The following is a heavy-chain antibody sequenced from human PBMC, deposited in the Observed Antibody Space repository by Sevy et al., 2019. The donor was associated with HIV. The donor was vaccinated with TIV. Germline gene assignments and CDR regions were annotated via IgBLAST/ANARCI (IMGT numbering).Heavy chain of an antibody. V-gene: IGHV3-21*01. CDR3: ARDTLRVVGNYYYYYGMDV. Sequence: GGSLRLSCAASGFTFSSYSMNWVRQAPGKGLEWVSSISSSSSYIYYADSVKGRFTISRDNAKNSLYLQMNSLRAEDTAVYYCARDTLRVVGNYYYYYGMDVWGQGTTVTVSS. CDR2: ISSSSSYI. CDR1: GFTFSSYS. J-gene: IGHJ6*02. D-gene: IGHD2-15*01.